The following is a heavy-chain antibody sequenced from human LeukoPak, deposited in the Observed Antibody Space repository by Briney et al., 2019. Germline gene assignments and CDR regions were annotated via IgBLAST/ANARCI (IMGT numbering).Heavy chain of an antibody. Sequence: ASVKVSCKASGYTFPSYGISWVRLAPGPGLEGMGWISAYNGNTNYAQKLQGRVTMTTDTSTSTAYMELRSLRSDDTAVYYCARSYGSGSYYKTEFDYWGQGTLVTVSS. V-gene: IGHV1-18*01. CDR3: ARSYGSGSYYKTEFDY. J-gene: IGHJ4*02. D-gene: IGHD3-10*01. CDR2: ISAYNGNT. CDR1: GYTFPSYG.